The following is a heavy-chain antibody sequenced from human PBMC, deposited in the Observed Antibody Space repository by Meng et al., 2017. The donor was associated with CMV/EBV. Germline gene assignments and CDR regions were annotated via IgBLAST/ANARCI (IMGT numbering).Heavy chain of an antibody. CDR3: TTDTVTTVTTSPMWYYYYHYGMDV. CDR2: IKSKTDGGTT. J-gene: IGHJ6*02. Sequence: GGSLRLSCAASGFTFSNAWMSWVRQAPGKGLEWVGRIKSKTDGGTTDYAAPVKGRFTISRDDSKNTLYLQMNSLKTEDTAVYYCTTDTVTTVTTSPMWYYYYHYGMDVWGQGTTVTVSS. CDR1: GFTFSNAW. D-gene: IGHD4-11*01. V-gene: IGHV3-15*01.